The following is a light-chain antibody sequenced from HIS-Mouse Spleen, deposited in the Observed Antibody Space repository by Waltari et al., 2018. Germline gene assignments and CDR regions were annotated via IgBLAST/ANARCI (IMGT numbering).Light chain of an antibody. CDR3: QSADSSGTYWV. V-gene: IGLV3-25*03. J-gene: IGLJ3*02. Sequence: SYELTQPPSVSVSPGQTARITCSGDALPKQYAYWYQQKPGQAPVLGIYKDSERPSGSPERCSGSSSGTTVTLTSSGVQAEDEADYYCQSADSSGTYWVFGGGTKLTVL. CDR1: ALPKQY. CDR2: KDS.